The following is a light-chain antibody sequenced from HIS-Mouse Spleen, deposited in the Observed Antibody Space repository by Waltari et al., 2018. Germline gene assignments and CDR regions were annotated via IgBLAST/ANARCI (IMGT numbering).Light chain of an antibody. J-gene: IGLJ3*02. CDR3: SSYTSSSTRV. CDR1: SSDVGGYNY. Sequence: QSALTQPASVSGSPGQSITISCTGTSSDVGGYNYVSWYQQHPGKAPKLIIYDFSNRPSGVSNRFSGSKSGNTASLTISGLQAEDEADYYCSSYTSSSTRVFGGGTKLTVL. CDR2: DFS. V-gene: IGLV2-14*03.